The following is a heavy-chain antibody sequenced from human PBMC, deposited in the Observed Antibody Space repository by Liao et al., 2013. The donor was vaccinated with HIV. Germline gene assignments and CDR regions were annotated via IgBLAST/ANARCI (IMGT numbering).Heavy chain of an antibody. CDR1: GGSISSYY. CDR2: IYTSGST. Sequence: QVQLQESGPGLVKPSQTLSLTCTVSGGSISSYYWSWIRQPAGKGLEWIGRIYTSGSTNYNPSLRRRVSISVDSSTNRFSLLMTSMTAADTAVYYCARGTDFDYWGLGTQVVVSS. CDR3: ARGTDFDY. D-gene: IGHD3-3*01. J-gene: IGHJ4*02. V-gene: IGHV4-4*07.